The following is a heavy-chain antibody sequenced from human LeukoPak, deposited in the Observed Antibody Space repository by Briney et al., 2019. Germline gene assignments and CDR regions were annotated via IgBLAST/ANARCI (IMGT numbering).Heavy chain of an antibody. J-gene: IGHJ4*02. Sequence: GGSLRLSCAASGFTFSSYAMSWVRQAPGKGLEWVSAISGSGGSTYYADSVKGRFTISRDNSKNTLYLQMNSLRAEDTAVYYCAKDQRKIVVVPAAPLDYWGQGTLVTVSS. CDR1: GFTFSSYA. CDR2: ISGSGGST. D-gene: IGHD2-2*01. CDR3: AKDQRKIVVVPAAPLDY. V-gene: IGHV3-23*01.